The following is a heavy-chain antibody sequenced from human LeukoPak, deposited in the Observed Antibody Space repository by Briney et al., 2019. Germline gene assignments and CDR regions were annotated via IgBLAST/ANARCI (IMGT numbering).Heavy chain of an antibody. CDR3: ARASRYYYEDY. Sequence: SETLSLTCTVSGGSISSYYWSWIRQPPGKGLEWIGYIYYSGSTNYNPSLKSRVTISVDTSKNQFSLKLSSVTAADTAVYYCARASRYYYEDYRGQGTLVTVSS. V-gene: IGHV4-59*01. J-gene: IGHJ4*02. D-gene: IGHD3-22*01. CDR2: IYYSGST. CDR1: GGSISSYY.